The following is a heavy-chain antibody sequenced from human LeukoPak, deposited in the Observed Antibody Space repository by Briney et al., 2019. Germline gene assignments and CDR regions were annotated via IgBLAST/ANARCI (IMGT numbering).Heavy chain of an antibody. J-gene: IGHJ4*02. V-gene: IGHV4-59*12. CDR3: ARESYSSSYLFDF. CDR2: IYYSGST. D-gene: IGHD6-6*01. Sequence: SETLSLTCTVSGGSISSYYWSWIRQPPGKGLEWIGYIYYSGSTNYNPSLKSRVTISVDTSKNQISLKVNSVTAADTAVYYCARESYSSSYLFDFWGQGTLVTVSS. CDR1: GGSISSYY.